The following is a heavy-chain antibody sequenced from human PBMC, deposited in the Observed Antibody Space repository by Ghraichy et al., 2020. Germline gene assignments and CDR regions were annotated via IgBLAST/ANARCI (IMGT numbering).Heavy chain of an antibody. Sequence: GESLNISCAASGFIFSSFGMNWVRQAPGKGLEWLSYISGDTSAIHYADSVKGRFTISRDNADNSLFLQMNSLRADDTALYFCARGRLNRDNWFDAWGQGTLVTVSS. V-gene: IGHV3-48*04. CDR1: GFIFSSFG. CDR3: ARGRLNRDNWFDA. J-gene: IGHJ5*02. CDR2: ISGDTSAI.